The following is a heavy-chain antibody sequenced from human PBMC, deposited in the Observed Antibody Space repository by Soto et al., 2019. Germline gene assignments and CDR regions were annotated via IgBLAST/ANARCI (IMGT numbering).Heavy chain of an antibody. Sequence: EVQLLESGGGLAQPGGSLRLSCAASGFTVSSYPMSWVRQAPGQGLEWVSGIFASGGITYDADSVKGRFTISRDNSKNTLYLQMNSLRAEDTAVYYCAKNSAATIRVGYDYWGQGTLVTVSS. V-gene: IGHV3-23*01. J-gene: IGHJ4*02. CDR1: GFTVSSYP. CDR3: AKNSAATIRVGYDY. CDR2: IFASGGIT. D-gene: IGHD5-12*01.